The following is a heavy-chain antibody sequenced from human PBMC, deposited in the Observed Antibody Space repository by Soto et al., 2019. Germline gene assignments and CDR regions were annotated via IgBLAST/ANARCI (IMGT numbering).Heavy chain of an antibody. CDR3: ATNYGSGSTHFDY. Sequence: QVQLVQSGAEVKKPGSSVRVSCTASGDTFNFYTISWVRQVPGQGPEWMGRIIPMLGMSNYAQKFQGRVTIMADKSTSTVYMNLRCLTSEDTAVYYCATNYGSGSTHFDYWGQGTLVTVSS. CDR2: IIPMLGMS. V-gene: IGHV1-69*02. J-gene: IGHJ4*02. CDR1: GDTFNFYT. D-gene: IGHD3-10*01.